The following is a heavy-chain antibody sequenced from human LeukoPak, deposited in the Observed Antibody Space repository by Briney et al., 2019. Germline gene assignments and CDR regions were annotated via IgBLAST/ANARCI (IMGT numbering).Heavy chain of an antibody. CDR2: IRYDRSNI. J-gene: IGHJ4*02. CDR1: GFTFSFFA. D-gene: IGHD1-14*01. CDR3: ARDGKVTTFPDF. Sequence: PGGSLRLSCAASGFTFSFFAMSWVRQAPGKGLEWVAFIRYDRSNIYYIDSVRGRFIISRDNSKNTLYLQMNSLRAEDTAVYYCARDGKVTTFPDFWGQGTLVTVSS. V-gene: IGHV3-30*02.